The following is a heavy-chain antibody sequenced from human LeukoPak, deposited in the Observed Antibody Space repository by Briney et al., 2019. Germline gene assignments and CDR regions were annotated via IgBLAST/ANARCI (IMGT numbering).Heavy chain of an antibody. Sequence: SQTLSLTCAISGDSVSSNSAAWNWIRQSPSRGLEWLGRTYYRSKWYNDYAVPVESRITINPDTSKNQFSLQLNSVTPEDTAVYYCARGGVWASSSWYDYYYYMDVWGKGTTVTVSS. CDR3: ARGGVWASSSWYDYYYYMDV. V-gene: IGHV6-1*01. J-gene: IGHJ6*03. D-gene: IGHD6-13*01. CDR1: GDSVSSNSAA. CDR2: TYYRSKWYN.